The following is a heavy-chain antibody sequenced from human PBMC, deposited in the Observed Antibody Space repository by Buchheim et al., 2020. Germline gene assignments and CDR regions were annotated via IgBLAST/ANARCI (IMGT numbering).Heavy chain of an antibody. CDR3: ARHARGFGDYFDS. D-gene: IGHD3-10*01. CDR1: GGSFSGFY. CDR2: INHSGGT. Sequence: QVQLQQWGAGLLKPSGTLSLTCAVSGGSFSGFYWSWFRQSPERGLEWIGEINHSGGTNYNPSLKSRVIISVDTSNNQFSLKLTSVTAADSAVYYCARHARGFGDYFDSWGQGSL. J-gene: IGHJ4*02. V-gene: IGHV4-34*01.